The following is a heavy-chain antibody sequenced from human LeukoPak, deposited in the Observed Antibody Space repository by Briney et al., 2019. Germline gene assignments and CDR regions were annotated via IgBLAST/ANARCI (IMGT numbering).Heavy chain of an antibody. Sequence: TPSVTLSLTCTVSGDSISSYYWIWLRQPPGKGLEWLGYIYYSWSTNYNPSLKSRVTISVGTSKNQFSLKLTSVTAADTAVYYCARVRWRDYCFDLWGQGTLVTVSS. D-gene: IGHD5-24*01. J-gene: IGHJ5*02. V-gene: IGHV4-59*01. CDR2: IYYSWST. CDR3: ARVRWRDYCFDL. CDR1: GDSISSYY.